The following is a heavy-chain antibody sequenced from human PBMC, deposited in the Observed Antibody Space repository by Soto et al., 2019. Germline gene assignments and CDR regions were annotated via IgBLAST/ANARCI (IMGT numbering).Heavy chain of an antibody. CDR1: GDSISGYY. CDR2: IYSSGST. D-gene: IGHD1-26*01. Sequence: ETLSLTCTVSGDSISGYYWSWIRQPPGKRPEWLGCIYSSGSTKYNPSLRSRVTLSIDTPRSQFSLRLNSVTAADTAVYYCARARSYGAKNDFWGQGTRVTVSS. J-gene: IGHJ4*02. CDR3: ARARSYGAKNDF. V-gene: IGHV4-59*01.